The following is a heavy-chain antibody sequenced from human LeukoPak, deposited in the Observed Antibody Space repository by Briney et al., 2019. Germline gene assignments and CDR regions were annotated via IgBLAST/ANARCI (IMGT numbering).Heavy chain of an antibody. CDR1: GFTFSSYG. V-gene: IGHV3-30*18. Sequence: GSLRLSCAASGFTFSSYGMHWVRQAPGKGLEWVAVISYDGSNKYYADSVKGRFTISRDNSKNTLYLQMNSLRAEDTAVYYCAKPYGSGSYYNGGPDYWGQGTLVTVSS. CDR3: AKPYGSGSYYNGGPDY. J-gene: IGHJ4*02. CDR2: ISYDGSNK. D-gene: IGHD3-10*01.